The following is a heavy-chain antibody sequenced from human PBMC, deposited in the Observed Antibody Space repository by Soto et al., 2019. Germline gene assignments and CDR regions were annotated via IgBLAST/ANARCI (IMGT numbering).Heavy chain of an antibody. J-gene: IGHJ5*02. CDR2: IYWNDDK. CDR1: GFSLSSSGAS. Sequence: SGPTLVNPTQTLTLTCSFAGFSLSSSGASVGWIRQPPGKALEWLALIYWNDDKRLNPSLKSRLTVTKDTSKDQVVLTMTNMDPVDTATYYWAHSSTTTIFGVVVPSNWFDPWGQGTLVTVSS. V-gene: IGHV2-5*01. D-gene: IGHD3-3*01. CDR3: AHSSTTTIFGVVVPSNWFDP.